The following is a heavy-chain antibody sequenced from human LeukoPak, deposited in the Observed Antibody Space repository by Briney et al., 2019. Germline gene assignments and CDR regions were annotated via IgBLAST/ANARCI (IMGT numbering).Heavy chain of an antibody. D-gene: IGHD3-3*01. CDR1: GFTFSSYA. J-gene: IGHJ4*02. CDR2: ISGSGGST. Sequence: QPGGSLRLSCAASGFTFSSYAMSWVRQAPGKGLEWVSAISGSGGSTYYADSVKGRFTISRDNSKNALYLQMNSLRAEDTAVYYCAKGDDFWSGYLDYWGQGTLVTVSS. V-gene: IGHV3-23*01. CDR3: AKGDDFWSGYLDY.